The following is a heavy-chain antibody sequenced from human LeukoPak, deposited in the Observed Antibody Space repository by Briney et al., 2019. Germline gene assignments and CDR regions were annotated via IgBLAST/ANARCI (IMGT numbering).Heavy chain of an antibody. Sequence: PGGSLRLSCAASGFTFTNKWMNWVRQAPGKGLVWVSHINNDGSTAAYADSVKGRFTISRDNAKNTVFLQMNSLRAEDTAVYFCTRDRSLSFDYWGQGTLVTVSS. CDR3: TRDRSLSFDY. J-gene: IGHJ4*02. CDR1: GFTFTNKW. V-gene: IGHV3-74*01. CDR2: INNDGSTA.